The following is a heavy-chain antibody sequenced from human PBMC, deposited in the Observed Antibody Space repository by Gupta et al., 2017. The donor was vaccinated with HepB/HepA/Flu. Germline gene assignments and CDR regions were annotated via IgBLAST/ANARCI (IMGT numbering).Heavy chain of an antibody. V-gene: IGHV4-39*01. D-gene: IGHD2-2*02. CDR1: GGSISSSSYY. Sequence: QLQLQESGPGLVKPSETLSLTCPVSGGSISSSSYYWGWIRQPPGKGLEWIGSIYNSGSTYYNPSLKSRVTIFVDTSKNQFSLKLSSVTAADTAAYYCARLRHEYWVAPAAIYSDYWGQGTLVTVSA. CDR3: ARLRHEYWVAPAAIYSDY. CDR2: IYNSGST. J-gene: IGHJ4*02.